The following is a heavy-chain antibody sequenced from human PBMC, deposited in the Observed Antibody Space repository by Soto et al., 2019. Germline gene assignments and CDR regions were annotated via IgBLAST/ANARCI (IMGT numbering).Heavy chain of an antibody. Sequence: EVQLVESGGGLVKPGGSLRISCAASDFSSSNAWMNWVRQAPGKGLEWVGRVKRKIDGETTDYAAPVKGRFTISRDDSNNMLYLQMNSLKADDTAVYYCTTGSVEGVWGQGTTVTVSS. J-gene: IGHJ6*02. CDR2: VKRKIDGETT. D-gene: IGHD2-15*01. CDR1: DFSSSNAW. V-gene: IGHV3-15*07. CDR3: TTGSVEGV.